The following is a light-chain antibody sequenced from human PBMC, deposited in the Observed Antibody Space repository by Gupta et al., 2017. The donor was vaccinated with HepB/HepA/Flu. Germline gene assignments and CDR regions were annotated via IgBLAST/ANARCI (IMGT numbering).Light chain of an antibody. J-gene: IGLJ2*01. CDR1: SSNIGRNY. Sequence: QSVLTQPPSASGTPGKRVIISCSGSSSNIGRNYVYWYQQLPGTAPKLLIYRNNQRPSGVPDRFSGPKSGTSASLAISGLRSEDEADYYCAAWDDSLSGVVFGGGTKLTVL. CDR3: AAWDDSLSGVV. CDR2: RNN. V-gene: IGLV1-47*01.